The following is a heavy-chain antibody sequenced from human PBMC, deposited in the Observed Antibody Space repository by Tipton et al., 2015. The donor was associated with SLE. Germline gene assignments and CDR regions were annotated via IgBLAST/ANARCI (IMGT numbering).Heavy chain of an antibody. D-gene: IGHD2-15*01. CDR3: ARGTVNLLGLEAD. V-gene: IGHV4-59*08. J-gene: IGHJ4*02. CDR2: LYYTGTT. Sequence: TLSLTCTVSGGSINSYYLSWIRQPPGKGLEWIGYLYYTGTTNYNPSLKSRVTISVDTSNNQFSLKVNSVTAADTAVYYCARGTVNLLGLEADWGQGTLVTVAS. CDR1: GGSINSYY.